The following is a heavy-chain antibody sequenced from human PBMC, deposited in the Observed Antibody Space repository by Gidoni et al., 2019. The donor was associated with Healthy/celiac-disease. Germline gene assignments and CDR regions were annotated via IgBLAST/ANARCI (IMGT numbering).Heavy chain of an antibody. Sequence: QLQLQESGPGLVKPSETLSLTCTVSGGSISSSSYYWGWIRQPPGKGLEWIGSIYYSGSTYYNPSLKSRVTISVDTSKNQFSLKLSSVTAADTAVYYCARYGSGSYQDYWGQGTLVTVSS. CDR2: IYYSGST. CDR1: GGSISSSSYY. CDR3: ARYGSGSYQDY. V-gene: IGHV4-39*01. J-gene: IGHJ4*02. D-gene: IGHD3-10*01.